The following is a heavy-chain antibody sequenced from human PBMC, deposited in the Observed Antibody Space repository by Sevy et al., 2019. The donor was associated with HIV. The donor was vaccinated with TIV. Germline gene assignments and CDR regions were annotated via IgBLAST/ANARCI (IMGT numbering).Heavy chain of an antibody. CDR1: GGSISSYY. Sequence: SETLSLTCTVSGGSISSYYWSWIRQPAGKGLEWIGRIYTSGSTNYNPALNSRVTMSVDTSKNQFSLKLSSVTAADTAVYYCARGRYYDSSGYSGGVDYWGQGTLVTVSS. D-gene: IGHD3-22*01. CDR3: ARGRYYDSSGYSGGVDY. V-gene: IGHV4-4*07. CDR2: IYTSGST. J-gene: IGHJ4*02.